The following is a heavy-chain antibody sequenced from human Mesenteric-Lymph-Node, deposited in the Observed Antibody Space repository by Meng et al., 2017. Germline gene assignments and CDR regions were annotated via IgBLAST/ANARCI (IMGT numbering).Heavy chain of an antibody. V-gene: IGHV3-11*01. D-gene: IGHD6-13*01. J-gene: IGHJ5*02. CDR1: GFTFSDYY. CDR2: ISSSAKTR. Sequence: QVQLVESGGALVKPVESLRLSCAASGFTFSDYYMSWVRQAPGKGLEWISYISSSAKTRYYADSVNGRFTISRDNAKNSLYLQMNSLRAEDTAVYYCASVARPWQYLVSWGQGTLVTVSS. CDR3: ASVARPWQYLVS.